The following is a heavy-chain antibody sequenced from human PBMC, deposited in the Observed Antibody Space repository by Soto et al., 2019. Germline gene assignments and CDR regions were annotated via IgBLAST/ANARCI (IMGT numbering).Heavy chain of an antibody. CDR1: GFTFSTYA. D-gene: IGHD2-2*01. V-gene: IGHV3-23*01. CDR2: ISGLGAGT. J-gene: IGHJ4*02. CDR3: SSSRTGYYFDY. Sequence: EVQLLESGGGLVRPGGSLRLSCAASGFTFSTYAMTWVRQAPGKGLEWVSTISGLGAGTYYADSVKGRFTISRDNSKNTVYLQMDRLRGEDTAVYYCSSSRTGYYFDYWGQGTLVTVSS.